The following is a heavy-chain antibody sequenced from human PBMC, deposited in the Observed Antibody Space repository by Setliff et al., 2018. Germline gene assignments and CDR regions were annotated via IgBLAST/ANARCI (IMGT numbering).Heavy chain of an antibody. V-gene: IGHV1-18*01. CDR3: ARASFDY. Sequence: ASVKVSCKGSGYILSSYGISWVRQAPGQGLEWMGWISPYNGVTNYAQKLQGRVTMTTDTSTSTAYMELRSLRSDDTAVYYCARASFDYWGQGTLVTVSS. J-gene: IGHJ4*02. CDR2: ISPYNGVT. CDR1: GYILSSYG.